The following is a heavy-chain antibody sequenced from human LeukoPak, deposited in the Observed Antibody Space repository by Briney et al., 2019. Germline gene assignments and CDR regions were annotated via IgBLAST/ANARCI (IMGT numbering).Heavy chain of an antibody. Sequence: PSQTLSLTCTVSGASVSSGDFYWSWIRQPPGKGLEWIGYIYHTGSTYYNPSLNGRATVSVDRSKNQFSLKLTSATVADTAVYYCARGSSGYFILFDYWGQGTLVTVSS. CDR2: IYHTGST. J-gene: IGHJ4*02. CDR1: GASVSSGDFY. CDR3: ARGSSGYFILFDY. V-gene: IGHV4-30-2*01. D-gene: IGHD3-22*01.